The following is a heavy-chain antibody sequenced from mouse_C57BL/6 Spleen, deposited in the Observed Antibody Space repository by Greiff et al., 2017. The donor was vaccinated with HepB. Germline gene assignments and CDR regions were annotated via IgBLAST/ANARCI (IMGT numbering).Heavy chain of an antibody. D-gene: IGHD1-1*01. Sequence: QVQLQQSGAELARPGASVKLSCKASGYTFTSYGISWVKQRTGQGLEWIGEIYPRSGNTYYNEKFKGKATLTADKSSSTAYMELRSLTSEDSAVYFCARSTKYYGCSPSYYFDYWGQGTTLTVSS. V-gene: IGHV1-81*01. CDR3: ARSTKYYGCSPSYYFDY. J-gene: IGHJ2*01. CDR1: GYTFTSYG. CDR2: IYPRSGNT.